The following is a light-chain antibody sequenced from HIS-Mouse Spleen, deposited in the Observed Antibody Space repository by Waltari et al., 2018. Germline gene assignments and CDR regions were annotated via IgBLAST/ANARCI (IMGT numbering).Light chain of an antibody. CDR1: ALPKKY. CDR3: YSTDSSGNHRV. V-gene: IGLV3-10*01. J-gene: IGLJ2*01. CDR2: EDS. Sequence: SYELTQPPSVSVSPGQTARITCSGDALPKKYAYWYQQKSGQAPVLVIYEDSKRPSGIPGRCSGSSSGKMATLTISGAQVEDEADYYCYSTDSSGNHRVFGGGTKLTVL.